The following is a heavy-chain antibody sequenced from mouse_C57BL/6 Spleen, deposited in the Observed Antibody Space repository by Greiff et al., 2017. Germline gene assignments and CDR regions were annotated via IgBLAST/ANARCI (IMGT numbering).Heavy chain of an antibody. V-gene: IGHV1-81*01. CDR2: IYPRSGNT. Sequence: QVQLQQSGAELARPGASVKLSCKASGYTFTSYGISWVKQRTGQGLEWIGEIYPRSGNTYYNEKFKGKATLTADKSSSTAYMELRSLTSDDSAVYFCAIRDGYYAMDYWGQGTSVTVSS. J-gene: IGHJ4*01. CDR3: AIRDGYYAMDY. CDR1: GYTFTSYG. D-gene: IGHD2-3*01.